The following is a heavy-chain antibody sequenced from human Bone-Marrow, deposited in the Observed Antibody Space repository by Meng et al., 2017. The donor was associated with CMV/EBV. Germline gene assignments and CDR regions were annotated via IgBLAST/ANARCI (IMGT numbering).Heavy chain of an antibody. Sequence: EVQLVESGGGLGKTGGSLSLSCAASGFTFSSYSMNWVRQAPGKGLEWVSYISSSSYTNYADSVKGRFTISRDNAKNSLYLQMNSLRAEDTAVYYCARDATVKGFDPWGQGTLVTVSS. CDR2: ISSSSYT. CDR3: ARDATVKGFDP. V-gene: IGHV3-21*05. J-gene: IGHJ5*02. CDR1: GFTFSSYS.